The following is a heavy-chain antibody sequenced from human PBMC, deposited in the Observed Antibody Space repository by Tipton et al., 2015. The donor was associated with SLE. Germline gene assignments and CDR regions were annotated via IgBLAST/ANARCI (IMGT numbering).Heavy chain of an antibody. V-gene: IGHV1-18*01. Sequence: QSGAEVKKPGASVKVSCRASGYTFTTYDINWVRQATGQGLEWMGWISTYNGNTNYAQKLQGRVTMTSGTSTSTAYMELRSLRSDDTAIYYCARVRVDTAMGVFDFWGQGTLVTVSS. CDR1: GYTFTTYD. CDR2: ISTYNGNT. D-gene: IGHD5-18*01. J-gene: IGHJ4*02. CDR3: ARVRVDTAMGVFDF.